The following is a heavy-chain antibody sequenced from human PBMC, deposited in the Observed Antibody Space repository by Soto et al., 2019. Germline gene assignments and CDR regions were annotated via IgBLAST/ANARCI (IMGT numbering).Heavy chain of an antibody. CDR2: IKQDGSEE. CDR1: GFTFSSYW. J-gene: IGHJ6*02. Sequence: EVQLVESGGGLVQPGGPLRLSCVDSGFTFSSYWMSWVRPAPVKGREWVGKIKQDGSEENYVDSLKGRCTISRENAKNSMYLQMNSLRAADTAVYYCARIAATGRGWDVWGQGTTVVVSS. V-gene: IGHV3-7*01. CDR3: ARIAATGRGWDV. D-gene: IGHD6-13*01.